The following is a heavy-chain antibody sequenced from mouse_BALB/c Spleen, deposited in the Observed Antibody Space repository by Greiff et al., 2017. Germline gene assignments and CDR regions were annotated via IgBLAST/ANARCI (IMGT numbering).Heavy chain of an antibody. J-gene: IGHJ4*01. CDR2: ISTYYGDA. Sequence: VQLQQSGAELVRPGVSVKISCKGSGYTFTDYAMHWVKQSHAKSLEWIGVISTYYGDASYNQKFKGKATMTVDKSSSTAYMELARLTSEDSAIYYCARVTTVVPYYAMDYWGQGTSVTVAS. CDR1: GYTFTDYA. D-gene: IGHD1-1*01. CDR3: ARVTTVVPYYAMDY. V-gene: IGHV1S137*01.